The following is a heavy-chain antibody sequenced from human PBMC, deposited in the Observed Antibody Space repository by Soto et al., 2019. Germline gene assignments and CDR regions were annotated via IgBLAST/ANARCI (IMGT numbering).Heavy chain of an antibody. J-gene: IGHJ6*02. CDR2: IYSAGNT. CDR3: ARDFLGGGPTINYYNGKDV. D-gene: IGHD2-15*01. Sequence: PGGSLRLSCAASGFTVSSNYMSWVRQAPGKGLEWISIIYSAGNTYYADSVKGRFTISRDNSKNTLYLQMNSLGAEDTAVYYCARDFLGGGPTINYYNGKDVWGEGTTVTVS. V-gene: IGHV3-66*01. CDR1: GFTVSSNY.